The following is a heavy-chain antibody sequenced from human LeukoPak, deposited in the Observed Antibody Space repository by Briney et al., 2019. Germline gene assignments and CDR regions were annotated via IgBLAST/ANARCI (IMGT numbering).Heavy chain of an antibody. V-gene: IGHV3-9*01. CDR1: GFTFSSTS. CDR3: AKGGDFPEGLFDP. CDR2: ISWNSGSI. J-gene: IGHJ5*02. Sequence: GGSLRLSCAASGFTFSSTSMSWVRQTPGKGLEWVSGISWNSGSIGYADSVKGRFTISRDNAKNSLYLQMNSLRAEDTALYYCAKGGDFPEGLFDPWGQGTLVTVSS. D-gene: IGHD3-3*01.